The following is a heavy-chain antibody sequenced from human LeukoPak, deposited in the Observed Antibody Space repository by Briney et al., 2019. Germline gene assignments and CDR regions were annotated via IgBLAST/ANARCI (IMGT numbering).Heavy chain of an antibody. V-gene: IGHV3-23*01. D-gene: IGHD3-22*01. CDR2: MGGGGDSD. Sequence: GGSLRLSCAASGFTFTSYAMSWVRQTPGKGLEWVASMGGGGDSDYYADSVKGRFTVSRDKSKNTLYVQTNSLRADDTAVYYCTKDASYARENDNSGFFIDWGQGTLVTVSS. CDR3: TKDASYARENDNSGFFID. J-gene: IGHJ4*02. CDR1: GFTFTSYA.